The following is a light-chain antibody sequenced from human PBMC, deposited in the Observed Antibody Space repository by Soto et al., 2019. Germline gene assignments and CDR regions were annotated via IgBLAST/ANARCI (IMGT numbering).Light chain of an antibody. Sequence: QSVLTQPASVSGSPGQSITISCTGTRSDVGGYDFVSWYQQHPGKAPRVVLYEVTNRPLGVSDRFSGSKSGNTASLTISGLQAEDEADYYCCSYVSSKTYVFGTGTKLTVL. J-gene: IGLJ1*01. CDR2: EVT. CDR3: CSYVSSKTYV. CDR1: RSDVGGYDF. V-gene: IGLV2-14*01.